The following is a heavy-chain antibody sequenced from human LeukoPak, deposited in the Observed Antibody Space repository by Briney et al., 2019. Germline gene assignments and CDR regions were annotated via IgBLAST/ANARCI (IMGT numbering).Heavy chain of an antibody. D-gene: IGHD6-19*01. V-gene: IGHV3-7*01. CDR1: GFTFSSYW. CDR3: ARESDSSGWYFDY. J-gene: IGHJ4*02. Sequence: PGGSLRLSCAASGFTFSSYWMSWVRQAPGKGLEWVANIKQDGSEKYYVDSVKGRFTISGDNAKNSLYLQMNSLRAEDTAVYYCARESDSSGWYFDYWGQGTLVTVSS. CDR2: IKQDGSEK.